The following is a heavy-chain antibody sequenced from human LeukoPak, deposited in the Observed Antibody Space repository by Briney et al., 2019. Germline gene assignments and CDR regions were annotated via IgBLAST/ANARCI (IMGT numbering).Heavy chain of an antibody. D-gene: IGHD3-22*01. J-gene: IGHJ4*02. Sequence: ASVKVSCKASGYTFTGYYMHWVRQARGQGLEWMGWINPNSGGTNYAQKFQGRVTMTRDTSISTAYMELSRLRSDDTAVYYCARDSHYYDSSGYYVEYFDYWGQGTLVTVYS. CDR2: INPNSGGT. CDR3: ARDSHYYDSSGYYVEYFDY. V-gene: IGHV1-2*02. CDR1: GYTFTGYY.